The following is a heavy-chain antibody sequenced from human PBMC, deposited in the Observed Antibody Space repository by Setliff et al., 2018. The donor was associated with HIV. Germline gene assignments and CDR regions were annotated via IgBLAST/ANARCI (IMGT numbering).Heavy chain of an antibody. CDR3: VRVSAFIMSPSFYYYGMNV. Sequence: PSETLSLTCAVYGGAFPGRYWGWVRQPPGKGLEWIGEIDYTGNTNHNPSLKSRVSTSVDMSKEQFSLKLKSVTAADTAVYYCVRVSAFIMSPSFYYYGMNVWGQGTRSPSP. J-gene: IGHJ6*02. D-gene: IGHD3-10*01. CDR2: IDYTGNT. CDR1: GGAFPGRY. V-gene: IGHV4-34*01.